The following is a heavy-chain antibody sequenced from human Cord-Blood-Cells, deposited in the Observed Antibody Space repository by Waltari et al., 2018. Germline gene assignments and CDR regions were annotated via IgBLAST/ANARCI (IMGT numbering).Heavy chain of an antibody. V-gene: IGHV1-18*01. CDR1: GYTLPSYG. CDR3: ARDRPLGTEPRYCSGGSCYFDY. CDR2: ISAYNGNT. J-gene: IGHJ4*02. D-gene: IGHD2-15*01. Sequence: QVQLVQSGAEVKKPGAAVKVSCKASGYTLPSYGTSWVRQAPGPGPEWMGWISAYNGNTNYAQKLQGRVTMTTDTSTSTAYMELRSLRSDDTAVYYCARDRPLGTEPRYCSGGSCYFDYWGQGTLVTVSS.